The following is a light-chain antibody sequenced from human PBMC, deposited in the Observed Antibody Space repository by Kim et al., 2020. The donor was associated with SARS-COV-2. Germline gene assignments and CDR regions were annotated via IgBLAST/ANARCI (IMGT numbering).Light chain of an antibody. Sequence: LYPGETDTPSCRASQSVISSFAPYKQKPGQAPRLLSYGASRRSTASPDRGSGTGSVTDLTLTISRLEPEDFAMYYSHQYSKAVRTFGQGTTV. CDR3: HQYSKAVRT. CDR2: GAS. V-gene: IGKV3-20*01. J-gene: IGKJ1*01. CDR1: QSVISS.